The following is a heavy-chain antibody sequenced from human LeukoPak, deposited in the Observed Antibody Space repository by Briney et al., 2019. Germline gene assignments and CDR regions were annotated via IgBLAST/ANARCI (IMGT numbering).Heavy chain of an antibody. J-gene: IGHJ4*02. V-gene: IGHV3-21*01. CDR2: ISSSSSYI. CDR3: ARDPKSYYYDSSGYYRG. D-gene: IGHD3-22*01. CDR1: GFTFSSYS. Sequence: GGSLRLSCAASGFTFSSYSMNWVRQAPGKGLEWVSSISSSSSYIHYADSVKGRFTISRDNAKNSLYLQMNSLRAEDTAVYYCARDPKSYYYDSSGYYRGWGQGTLVTVSS.